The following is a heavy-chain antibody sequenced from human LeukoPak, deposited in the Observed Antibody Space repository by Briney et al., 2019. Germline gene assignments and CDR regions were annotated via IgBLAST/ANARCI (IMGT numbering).Heavy chain of an antibody. D-gene: IGHD4-17*01. V-gene: IGHV3-23*01. CDR1: GFSFSSFA. Sequence: GGSLRLSCAASGFSFSSFAMTWVRQAPGKGLEWVYSITGGHYATYNTDSVKGRFTISRDNAKNTLYLQMNSLRADDTAIYYCTKGPNGDYIGAFDPWGQGTLVTVSS. CDR2: ITGGHYAT. J-gene: IGHJ5*02. CDR3: TKGPNGDYIGAFDP.